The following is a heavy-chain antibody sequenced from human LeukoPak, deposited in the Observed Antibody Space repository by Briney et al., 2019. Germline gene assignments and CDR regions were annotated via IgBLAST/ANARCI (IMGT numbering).Heavy chain of an antibody. Sequence: SETLSLTCTVSGYSISSGYYWGWILQPPGKVLEWIGSIYHSGSTYYNPSLKSRVTISVDTSKNQFSLKLSSVTAADTAVYYCARTRYYYNSRSYGAPYYFDYWGQGTLVTVSS. V-gene: IGHV4-38-2*02. CDR3: ARTRYYYNSRSYGAPYYFDY. J-gene: IGHJ4*02. CDR2: IYHSGST. D-gene: IGHD3-10*01. CDR1: GYSISSGYY.